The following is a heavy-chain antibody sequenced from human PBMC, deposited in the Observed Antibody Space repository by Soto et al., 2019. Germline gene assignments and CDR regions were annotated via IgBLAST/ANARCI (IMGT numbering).Heavy chain of an antibody. Sequence: ESGPTXVNPTQTPTLTCTFSGFSLSTSGVGVGWIRQPPGKALEWLALIYWDDDKRYSPSLKSRLTITKDTSKNQVVLTMTNMDPVDTATYYCAHSRAGTTGGWFDPWGQGTLVTVSS. J-gene: IGHJ5*02. CDR1: GFSLSTSGVG. V-gene: IGHV2-5*02. CDR2: IYWDDDK. D-gene: IGHD1-7*01. CDR3: AHSRAGTTGGWFDP.